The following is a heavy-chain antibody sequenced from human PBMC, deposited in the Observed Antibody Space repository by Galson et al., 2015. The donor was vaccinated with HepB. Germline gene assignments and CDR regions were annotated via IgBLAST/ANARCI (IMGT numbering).Heavy chain of an antibody. D-gene: IGHD1-26*01. CDR3: ARDRVVGTKIPAY. V-gene: IGHV1-18*04. J-gene: IGHJ4*02. CDR2: ISGYNGDT. CDR1: GYTFTSYG. Sequence: SVKASCKASGYTFTSYGLSWVRQAPGQGLEWMGWISGYNGDTTYAQMFQGRVTMTTDTSTSTAYMELRGLRSDDTAVYYCARDRVVGTKIPAYWGQGTLVIVSS.